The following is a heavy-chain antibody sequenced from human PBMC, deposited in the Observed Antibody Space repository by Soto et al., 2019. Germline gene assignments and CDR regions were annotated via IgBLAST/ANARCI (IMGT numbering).Heavy chain of an antibody. Sequence: SETLSLTCTVSGGSISSYYWSWIRQPPGKGLEWIGYIYYSGSTNYNPSLKSRVTISVDTSKNQFSLKLSSVTAADTAVYYCARVIAAAAHFDYWGQGTLVTVSS. CDR1: GGSISSYY. V-gene: IGHV4-59*01. J-gene: IGHJ4*02. D-gene: IGHD6-13*01. CDR2: IYYSGST. CDR3: ARVIAAAAHFDY.